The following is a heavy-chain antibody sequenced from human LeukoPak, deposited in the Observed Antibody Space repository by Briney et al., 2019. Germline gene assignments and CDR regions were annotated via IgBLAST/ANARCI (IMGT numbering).Heavy chain of an antibody. Sequence: SETLSLTCTVSGGSISTYYWSWIRQPPGKGLEWIGYVYYTGSTNYNPSLKSRVTISLDTSKIQFSLKFTSVTAADTAVYYCARGYNSDLFFGFWGQGTLVTVSS. D-gene: IGHD6-19*01. CDR2: VYYTGST. CDR3: ARGYNSDLFFGF. CDR1: GGSISTYY. J-gene: IGHJ4*02. V-gene: IGHV4-59*01.